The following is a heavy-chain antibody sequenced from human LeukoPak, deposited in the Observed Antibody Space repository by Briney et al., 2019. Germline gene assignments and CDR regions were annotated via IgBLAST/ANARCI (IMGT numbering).Heavy chain of an antibody. CDR2: IYTGGST. Sequence: SQTLSLTCTVSGGSISSGNFFWTWIRQPAGKGLEWIGRIYTGGSTNYNPSLKIRVTISLDTSRNQFSLNLSSVTAADTAVYYCAREQWAYRSYYASSGYHDYWGQGTLVTVSS. V-gene: IGHV4-61*02. CDR1: GGSISSGNFF. D-gene: IGHD3-22*01. J-gene: IGHJ4*02. CDR3: AREQWAYRSYYASSGYHDY.